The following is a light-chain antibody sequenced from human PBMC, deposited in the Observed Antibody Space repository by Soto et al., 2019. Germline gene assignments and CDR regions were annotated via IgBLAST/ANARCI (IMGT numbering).Light chain of an antibody. CDR3: QQYNNWPRA. V-gene: IGKV3-15*01. CDR1: QSVNSN. CDR2: DAS. Sequence: EIVLSQSPVTLSVSQGERATLSFGASQSVNSNSAWYQQKPGQPPRLLIYDASTRATAIPARFSGSGSGTEFTLTISSLQSEDFAVYYCQQYNNWPRAFVQGTKVDI. J-gene: IGKJ1*01.